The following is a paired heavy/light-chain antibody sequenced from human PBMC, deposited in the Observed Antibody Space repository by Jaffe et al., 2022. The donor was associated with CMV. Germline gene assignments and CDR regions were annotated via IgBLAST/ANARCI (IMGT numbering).Light chain of an antibody. CDR3: QAWDSSTSHVV. CDR1: KLGDKY. J-gene: IGLJ2*01. CDR2: QDS. Sequence: SYELTQPPSVSVSPGQTASITCSGDKLGDKYACWYQQKPGQSPVLVIYQDSKRPSGIPERFSGSNSGNTATLTISGTQAMDEADYYCQAWDSSTSHVVFGGGTKLTVL. V-gene: IGLV3-1*01.
Heavy chain of an antibody. J-gene: IGHJ3*02. CDR1: GFTFSSYS. CDR3: ARDYPYYYDSSGYQAGGAFDI. Sequence: EVQLVESGGGLVKPGGSLRLSCAASGFTFSSYSMNWVRQAPGKGLEWVSSISSSSSYIYYADSVKGRFTISRDNAKNSLYLQMNSLRAEDTAVYYCARDYPYYYDSSGYQAGGAFDIWGQGTMVTVSS. D-gene: IGHD3-22*01. V-gene: IGHV3-21*01. CDR2: ISSSSSYI.